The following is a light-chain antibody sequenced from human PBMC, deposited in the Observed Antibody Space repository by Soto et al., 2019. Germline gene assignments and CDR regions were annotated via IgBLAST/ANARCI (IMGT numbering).Light chain of an antibody. V-gene: IGKV1-5*03. Sequence: DIQMTQSPSTLSGSVGDRVTITCRASQTISSWLAWYQQKPGKAPKLLIYKASTLKSGGASRFSGSGSGTEFTLTISSLLPDDFPPYYCQHYKSYSEAFGQGTKVAV. J-gene: IGKJ1*01. CDR2: KAS. CDR3: QHYKSYSEA. CDR1: QTISSW.